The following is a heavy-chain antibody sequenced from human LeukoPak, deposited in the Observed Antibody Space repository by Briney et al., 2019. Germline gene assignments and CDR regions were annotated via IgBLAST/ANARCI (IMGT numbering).Heavy chain of an antibody. CDR3: VKEASRAYFDY. CDR1: GFTFSSSA. V-gene: IGHV3-23*01. J-gene: IGHJ4*02. CDR2: ISGSGSNT. Sequence: GGSLRLSCAASGFTFSSSAMSWVRQAPGKGLEWVSAISGSGSNTYYADSVTGRLTISRDNSKNTLYLQMSSLRADDTAVYYCVKEASRAYFDYWGQGTLVTVSS. D-gene: IGHD2-2*01.